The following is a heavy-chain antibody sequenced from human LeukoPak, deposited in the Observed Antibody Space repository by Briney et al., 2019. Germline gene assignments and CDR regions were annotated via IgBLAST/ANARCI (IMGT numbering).Heavy chain of an antibody. Sequence: GGSLRLSCAASGFTFSSYAMSWVRQAPGKGLEWVSAISGSGGSTYYADSVKGRFTISRDNAKNSLYLQMNSLRAEDTAVYYCARLYYYDSGGYYGLDYWGQGTLVTVSS. J-gene: IGHJ4*02. CDR3: ARLYYYDSGGYYGLDY. D-gene: IGHD3-22*01. V-gene: IGHV3-23*01. CDR1: GFTFSSYA. CDR2: ISGSGGST.